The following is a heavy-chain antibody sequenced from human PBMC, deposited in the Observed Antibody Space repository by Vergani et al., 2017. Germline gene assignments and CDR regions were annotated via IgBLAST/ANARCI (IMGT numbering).Heavy chain of an antibody. D-gene: IGHD2/OR15-2a*01. J-gene: IGHJ4*02. CDR2: IYYSGST. Sequence: QVQLQESGPGLVKPSETLSLTCTVSGGSISSYYWSWIRQPPGKGLEWIGYIYYSGSTNYNPSLKRRVTISVDTSKNQFSLKLSSVTAADTAVYYCARAFSGNYFDYWGQGTLVTVSS. CDR1: GGSISSYY. V-gene: IGHV4-59*01. CDR3: ARAFSGNYFDY.